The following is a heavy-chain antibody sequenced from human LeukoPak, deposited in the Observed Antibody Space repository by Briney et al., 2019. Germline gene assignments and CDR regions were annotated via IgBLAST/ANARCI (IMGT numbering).Heavy chain of an antibody. D-gene: IGHD5-18*01. V-gene: IGHV3-23*01. CDR1: GFTFSSYA. J-gene: IGHJ5*02. CDR3: AKDGIVDTAMVNWFDP. CDR2: ISGSGGST. Sequence: PGGSLRLSCAASGFTFSSYAMSWVRQAPGKGLEWVSAISGSGGSTHYADSVKGRFTISRDNSKNTLYLQMNSLRAEDTAVYYCAKDGIVDTAMVNWFDPWGQGTLVTVSS.